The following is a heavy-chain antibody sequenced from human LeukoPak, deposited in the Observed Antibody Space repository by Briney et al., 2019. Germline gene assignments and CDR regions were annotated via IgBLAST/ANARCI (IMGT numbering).Heavy chain of an antibody. Sequence: EASVKVSCKASGGTFSSYAISWVRQAPGQGLEWMGWINPNSGGTNYAQKFQGRVTMTRDTSISTAYMELSRLRSDDTAVYYCARVLRYRERFDYWGQGTLVTVSS. J-gene: IGHJ4*02. D-gene: IGHD1-26*01. CDR2: INPNSGGT. CDR1: GGTFSSYA. CDR3: ARVLRYRERFDY. V-gene: IGHV1-2*02.